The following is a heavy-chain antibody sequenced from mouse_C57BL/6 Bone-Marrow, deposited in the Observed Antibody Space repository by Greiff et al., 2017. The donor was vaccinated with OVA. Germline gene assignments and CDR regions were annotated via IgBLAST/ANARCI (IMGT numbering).Heavy chain of an antibody. CDR1: GFTFSSYG. J-gene: IGHJ4*01. V-gene: IGHV5-6*01. CDR3: ARIDYYGSSYVSYAMDY. CDR2: ISSGGSYT. Sequence: EVQVVESGGDLVKPGGSLKLSCAASGFTFSSYGMSWVRQTPDKRLEWVATISSGGSYTYYPDSVKGRFTISRDNAKNTLYLQMSSLKSEDTAMYYGARIDYYGSSYVSYAMDYWGQGTSVTVSS. D-gene: IGHD1-1*01.